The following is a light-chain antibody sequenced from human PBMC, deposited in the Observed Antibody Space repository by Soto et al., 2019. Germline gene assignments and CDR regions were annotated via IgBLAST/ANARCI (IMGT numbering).Light chain of an antibody. CDR2: GAS. V-gene: IGKV3-20*01. J-gene: IGKJ1*01. CDR1: QSVSNNY. CDR3: QQYGSLSWT. Sequence: EIVLTQSPGTLSLSLGERGTLSCRASQSVSNNYLAWYQQKPGQAPRLLIYGASSRATGIPDRFSGSGCGTDFTLTISRLEPEDFAVYYCQQYGSLSWTFGQGTKVDIK.